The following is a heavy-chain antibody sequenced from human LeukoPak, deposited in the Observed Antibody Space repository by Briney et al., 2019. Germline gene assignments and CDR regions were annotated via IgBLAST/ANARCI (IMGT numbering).Heavy chain of an antibody. CDR3: ARDPYYYDSSGYHH. Sequence: ASVKVSCKASGYTFTSYGISWVRQAPGQGLEGMGWISAYNGNTNYAQKLQGRVTMTTDTFTSTAYMELRSLRSDDTAVYYCARDPYYYDSSGYHHWGQGTLVTVSS. J-gene: IGHJ5*02. D-gene: IGHD3-22*01. CDR1: GYTFTSYG. V-gene: IGHV1-18*01. CDR2: ISAYNGNT.